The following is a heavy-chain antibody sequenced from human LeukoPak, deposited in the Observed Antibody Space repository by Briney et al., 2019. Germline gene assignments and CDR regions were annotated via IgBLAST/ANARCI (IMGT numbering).Heavy chain of an antibody. Sequence: GRSLRLSCAASGFTFSSYGMHWVRQAPGKGLEWVAVISYDGSNKYYADSVKGRFTISRDNSKNTLYLRMNSLRAEDTAVYYCAKALHIYYYYGMDVWGQGTTVTVSS. CDR3: AKALHIYYYYGMDV. D-gene: IGHD2-21*01. CDR2: ISYDGSNK. J-gene: IGHJ6*02. V-gene: IGHV3-30*18. CDR1: GFTFSSYG.